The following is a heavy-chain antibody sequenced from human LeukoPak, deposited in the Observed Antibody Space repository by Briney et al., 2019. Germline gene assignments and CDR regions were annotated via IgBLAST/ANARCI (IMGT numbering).Heavy chain of an antibody. CDR1: GFTFSSYG. D-gene: IGHD3-9*01. CDR2: ISYDGSNK. Sequence: GGSLRLSCAASGFTFSSYGIHWVRQAPGKGLEWVAVISYDGSNKYYADSVKGRFTISRDNSKNTLYLQMNSLRAEDTAVYYCAKDLTGKEADYWGQGTLVTVSS. J-gene: IGHJ4*02. V-gene: IGHV3-30*18. CDR3: AKDLTGKEADY.